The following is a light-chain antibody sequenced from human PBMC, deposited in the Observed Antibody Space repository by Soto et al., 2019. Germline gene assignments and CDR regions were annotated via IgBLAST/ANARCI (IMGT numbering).Light chain of an antibody. V-gene: IGKV1-9*01. CDR2: AAS. CDR3: QHLYTYPRS. Sequence: DIQLTQSPSFLSASVGDRVTITCRASQGINNFLAWYQQRSGKAPKLLIYAASTLQSGVPSRFSGSGSGTAFTLTISSLQPEDFATYYCQHLYTYPRSFGGGTKVDIK. J-gene: IGKJ4*01. CDR1: QGINNF.